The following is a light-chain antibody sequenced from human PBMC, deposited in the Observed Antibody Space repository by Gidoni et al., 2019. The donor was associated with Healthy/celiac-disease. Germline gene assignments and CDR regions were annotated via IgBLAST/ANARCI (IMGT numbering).Light chain of an antibody. J-gene: IGKJ2*01. Sequence: EIVLTQSPGTLSLSPGERATLSCRASQSVSSSYLGWYQQKPGQAPRLLIYGASSRATGIPDRFSGSGSGTDFTLTISRLEPEDFAVYYCQQYGSSPETCGQGTKLEIK. CDR1: QSVSSSY. V-gene: IGKV3-20*01. CDR2: GAS. CDR3: QQYGSSPET.